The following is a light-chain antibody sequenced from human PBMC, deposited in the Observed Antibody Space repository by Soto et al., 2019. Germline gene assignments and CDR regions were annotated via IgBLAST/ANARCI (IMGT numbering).Light chain of an antibody. CDR2: GAS. Sequence: EIVLTQSPGTLSLSPGERATLSCRASQSVSRSYLAWYQQKPGQAPRLFIYGASSRATGIPDRFSGSGSGTDFTLTISRLEPEDFAVYYCQQYGSSPWTFGQGTKVEIK. V-gene: IGKV3-20*01. CDR1: QSVSRSY. J-gene: IGKJ1*01. CDR3: QQYGSSPWT.